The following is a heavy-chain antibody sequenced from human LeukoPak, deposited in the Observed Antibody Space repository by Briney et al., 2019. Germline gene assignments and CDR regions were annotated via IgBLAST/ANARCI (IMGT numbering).Heavy chain of an antibody. J-gene: IGHJ4*02. D-gene: IGHD1-26*01. CDR3: ARDEPGGRATTNDY. CDR2: ISGTSGAI. V-gene: IGHV3-48*01. Sequence: PGGSLRLSCAASGFTFSSFAMNWVRQAPGKGLEWVAYISGTSGAIYCADSVKGRFSIARDNAKNSLYLQMNSLRAEDTAVYYCARDEPGGRATTNDYWGQGTLVTVSS. CDR1: GFTFSSFA.